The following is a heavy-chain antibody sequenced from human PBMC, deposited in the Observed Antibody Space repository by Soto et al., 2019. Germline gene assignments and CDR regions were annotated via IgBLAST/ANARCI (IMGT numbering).Heavy chain of an antibody. Sequence: GASVKVSCKVSGYTLTELSMHWVRQAPGKGLEWMGGFDPEDGETIYAQKFQGRVTMTEDTSTDTAYMELSSLRSEDTAVYYCATPGLLWFGGLLQAPFDFWGQGTLVTVSS. D-gene: IGHD3-10*01. CDR1: GYTLTELS. CDR2: FDPEDGET. CDR3: ATPGLLWFGGLLQAPFDF. J-gene: IGHJ4*02. V-gene: IGHV1-24*01.